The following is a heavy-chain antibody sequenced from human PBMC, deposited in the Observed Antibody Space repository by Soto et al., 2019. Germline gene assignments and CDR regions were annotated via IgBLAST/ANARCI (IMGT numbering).Heavy chain of an antibody. CDR2: ISYDGSNK. CDR3: AKDLTRSDLYPSFLGYSSSWYSGNYYYGMDV. J-gene: IGHJ6*02. V-gene: IGHV3-30*18. D-gene: IGHD6-13*01. CDR1: GFTFSSYG. Sequence: QSGGSLRLSCAASGFTFSSYGMHCVRQAPGKGLEPVAVISYDGSNKYYADSVKGRFTISRDNSKNTLYLQMNSLRAEDTAVYYCAKDLTRSDLYPSFLGYSSSWYSGNYYYGMDVWGQGTTVTVSS.